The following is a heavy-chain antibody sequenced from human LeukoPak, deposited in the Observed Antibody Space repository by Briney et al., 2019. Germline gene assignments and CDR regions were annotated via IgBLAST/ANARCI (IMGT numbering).Heavy chain of an antibody. Sequence: PGRSLRLSCAASGFTFSSYGMHWVCQAPGKGLEWVAVIWYDGSNKYYADSVKGRFTISRDNSKNTLYLQMNSLRAEDTAVYYCAREPHSLWFGELFVTNYGMDVWGQGTTVTVSS. CDR2: IWYDGSNK. J-gene: IGHJ6*02. CDR3: AREPHSLWFGELFVTNYGMDV. D-gene: IGHD3-10*01. CDR1: GFTFSSYG. V-gene: IGHV3-33*01.